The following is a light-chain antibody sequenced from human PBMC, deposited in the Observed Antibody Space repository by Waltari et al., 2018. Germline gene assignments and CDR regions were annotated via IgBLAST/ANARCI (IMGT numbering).Light chain of an antibody. CDR2: DAS. V-gene: IGKV3-11*01. Sequence: ETVLTQSPGTLSLSPGERATLSCRASQDVSRYLAWYQQKPGQAPRLLIDDASNRATGIPARFSGSGSGTDFTLTISSLQPEDFAVYFCQQRGDWPPFTFGPGTRVDMK. J-gene: IGKJ3*01. CDR1: QDVSRY. CDR3: QQRGDWPPFT.